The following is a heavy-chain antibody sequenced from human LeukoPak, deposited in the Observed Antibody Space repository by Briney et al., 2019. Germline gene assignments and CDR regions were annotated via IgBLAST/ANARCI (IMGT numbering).Heavy chain of an antibody. CDR2: IYYSGST. D-gene: IGHD1-26*01. CDR3: TRGSVVGPTSTVYFDY. Sequence: SETLSLTSTVSGGSITSSSYYWGWIRQPPGKGLEWIGSIYYSGSTYYNASLKSRGTISVDTSKNQFSLKLNSVTPEDTAVYYCTRGSVVGPTSTVYFDYWGQGTLVTVSS. J-gene: IGHJ4*02. V-gene: IGHV4-39*01. CDR1: GGSITSSSYY.